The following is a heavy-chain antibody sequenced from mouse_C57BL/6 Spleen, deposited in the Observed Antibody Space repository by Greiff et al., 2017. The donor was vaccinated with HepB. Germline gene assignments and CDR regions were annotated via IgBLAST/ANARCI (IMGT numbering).Heavy chain of an antibody. Sequence: EVKVVESGGGLVKPGGSLKLSCAASGFTFSSYAMSWVRQTPEKRLEWVATISDGGSYTYYPDNVKGRFTISRDNAKNNLYLQMSHLKSEDTAMYYCARDHYYGSSTRYFDVWGTGTTVTVSS. J-gene: IGHJ1*03. D-gene: IGHD1-1*01. CDR1: GFTFSSYA. V-gene: IGHV5-4*01. CDR2: ISDGGSYT. CDR3: ARDHYYGSSTRYFDV.